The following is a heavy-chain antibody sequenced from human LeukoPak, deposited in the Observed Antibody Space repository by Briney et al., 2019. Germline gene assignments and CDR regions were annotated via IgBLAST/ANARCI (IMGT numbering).Heavy chain of an antibody. CDR2: TYYRSKWYN. V-gene: IGHV6-1*01. CDR1: GDSVSSNSAA. J-gene: IGHJ4*02. CDR3: ARGSWSYYGSGSYYAFDY. D-gene: IGHD3-10*01. Sequence: SQTLSLTFAISGDSVSSNSAAWNWIRQSPSRGLEWLGRTYYRSKWYNDYAVSVKSRITINPDTSKNQFSLQLNSVTPEDTAVYYCARGSWSYYGSGSYYAFDYWGQGTLVTVSS.